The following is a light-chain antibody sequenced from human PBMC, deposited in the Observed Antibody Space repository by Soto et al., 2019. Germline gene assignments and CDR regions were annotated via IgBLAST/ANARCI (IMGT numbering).Light chain of an antibody. CDR3: QQYGSSPPYT. CDR1: QSISSNH. CDR2: GAS. V-gene: IGKV3-20*01. Sequence: DIVLTQSPGTLSLSPGERATLSCRASQSISSNHLAWYQKKHGQAPRLLIYGASSRATGIPDRFSGGGSGTDFTLTISRLEPEDFAVYYCQQYGSSPPYTFGQGTKLEIK. J-gene: IGKJ2*01.